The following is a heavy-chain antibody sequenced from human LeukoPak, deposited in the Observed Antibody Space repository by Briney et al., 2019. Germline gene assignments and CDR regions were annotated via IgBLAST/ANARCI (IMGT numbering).Heavy chain of an antibody. J-gene: IGHJ5*02. CDR2: MYHSGST. D-gene: IGHD3-10*01. Sequence: PSETLSLTCTVSGGSISSYYWSWIRQPPGKGLEWIGSMYHSGSTYYNPPLKRRVTISEATSKNQFSLKLRSVTAADTAVYYCARGPRFGELLWHWFDPWGQGTLVTVSS. V-gene: IGHV4-38-2*02. CDR1: GGSISSYY. CDR3: ARGPRFGELLWHWFDP.